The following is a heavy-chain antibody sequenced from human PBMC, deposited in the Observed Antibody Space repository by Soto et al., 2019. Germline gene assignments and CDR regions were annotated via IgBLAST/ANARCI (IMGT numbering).Heavy chain of an antibody. CDR1: GFTFSNYW. J-gene: IGHJ6*02. Sequence: EVQLVESGGGLVQPGGSLRLSCAASGFTFSNYWMYWVRQAPGKGLVWVSRVNNDGTDTTHADSVKGRLTISRDSAENTLYLQPNSLRGEDTAVYYCARGGLQHALDVWGQGSTVTVSS. CDR3: ARGGLQHALDV. D-gene: IGHD6-13*01. CDR2: VNNDGTDT. V-gene: IGHV3-74*03.